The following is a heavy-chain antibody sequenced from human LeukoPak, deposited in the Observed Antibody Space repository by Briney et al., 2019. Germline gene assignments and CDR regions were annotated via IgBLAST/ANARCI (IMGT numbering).Heavy chain of an antibody. V-gene: IGHV3-33*06. Sequence: PGGSLGLSCAASGFTFSSYGMHWVRQAPGKGLEGVAVIWYDGSNKYYADSVKGRFTISRDNSKNTLYLQMNSLRAEDTAVYYCAKVTGRADLDYWGQGTLVTVSS. J-gene: IGHJ4*02. CDR1: GFTFSSYG. D-gene: IGHD1-20*01. CDR2: IWYDGSNK. CDR3: AKVTGRADLDY.